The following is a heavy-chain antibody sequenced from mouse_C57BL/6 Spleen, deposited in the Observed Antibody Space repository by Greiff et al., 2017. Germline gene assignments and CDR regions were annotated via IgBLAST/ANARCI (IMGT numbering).Heavy chain of an antibody. J-gene: IGHJ2*01. CDR2: ISDGGSYT. V-gene: IGHV5-4*03. CDR3: ARFITTVVAPYFDY. Sequence: EVKLQESGGGLVKPGGSLKLSCAASGFTFSSYAMSWVRQTPEKRLEWVATISDGGSYTYYPDNVKGRFTISRDNAKNNLYLQMSHLKSEDTAMYYCARFITTVVAPYFDYWGQGTTLTVSS. CDR1: GFTFSSYA. D-gene: IGHD1-1*01.